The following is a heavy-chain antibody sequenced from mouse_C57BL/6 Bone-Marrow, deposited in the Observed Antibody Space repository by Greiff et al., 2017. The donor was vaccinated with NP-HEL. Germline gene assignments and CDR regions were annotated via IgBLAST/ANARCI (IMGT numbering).Heavy chain of an antibody. Sequence: EVQRVESGGDLVKPGGSLKLSCAASGFTFSSYGMSWVRQTPDKRLEWVATISSGGSYTYYPDSVKGRFTISRDNAKNTLYLQMSSLKSEDTAMYYCARRPIRYAMDYWGQGTSVTVSS. CDR2: ISSGGSYT. V-gene: IGHV5-6*01. J-gene: IGHJ4*01. CDR3: ARRPIRYAMDY. CDR1: GFTFSSYG.